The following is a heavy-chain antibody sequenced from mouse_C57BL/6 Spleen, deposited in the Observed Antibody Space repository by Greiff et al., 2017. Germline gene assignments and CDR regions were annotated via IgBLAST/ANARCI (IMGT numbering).Heavy chain of an antibody. D-gene: IGHD2-4*01. CDR2: INPRNGGT. Sequence: VQLQQPGTELVKPGASVKLSCKASGYTFTSYWMHWVKQRPGQGLEWIGNINPRNGGTNYNEKFKSKATLTVDKSSSTAYMQLSSLTSEDSAVYYCAKRGFIYYDYDDYFDYWGQGTTLTVSS. J-gene: IGHJ2*01. CDR3: AKRGFIYYDYDDYFDY. CDR1: GYTFTSYW. V-gene: IGHV1-53*01.